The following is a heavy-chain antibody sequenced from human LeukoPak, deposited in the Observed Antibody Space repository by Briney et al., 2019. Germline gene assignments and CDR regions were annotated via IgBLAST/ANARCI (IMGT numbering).Heavy chain of an antibody. CDR3: ARVAEDTAMEYDY. Sequence: GGSLRLSCAASGFTVSSYSMNWVRQAPGKGLEWVSSISSSSSYIYYADSVKGRFTISRDNAKNSLYLQMNSPRAEDTAVYYCARVAEDTAMEYDYWGQGTLVTVSS. CDR1: GFTVSSYS. D-gene: IGHD5-18*01. V-gene: IGHV3-21*01. CDR2: ISSSSSYI. J-gene: IGHJ4*02.